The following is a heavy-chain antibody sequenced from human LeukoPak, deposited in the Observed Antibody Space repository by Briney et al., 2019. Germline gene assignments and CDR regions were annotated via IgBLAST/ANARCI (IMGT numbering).Heavy chain of an antibody. D-gene: IGHD2-8*01. V-gene: IGHV1-69*04. CDR3: AREPSNIVLMVYGGDAFDI. CDR1: GGTFSSHA. Sequence: GASVKVSCKASGGTFSSHAISWVRQAPGQGLEWMGRIIPILGIANYAQKFQGRVTITADKSTSTAYMELSSLRSEDTAVYYCAREPSNIVLMVYGGDAFDIWGQGTMVTVSS. J-gene: IGHJ3*02. CDR2: IIPILGIA.